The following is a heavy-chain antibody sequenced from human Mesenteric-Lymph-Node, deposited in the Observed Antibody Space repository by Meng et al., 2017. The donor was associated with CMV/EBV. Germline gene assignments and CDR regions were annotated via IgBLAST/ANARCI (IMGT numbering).Heavy chain of an antibody. CDR2: ISAYNGNT. Sequence: GYTFSRHGISWVRQAPGKGLEWMGWISAYNGNTDFAQKLQGRVTMTTDTSTSTAYMELRSLRSDDTAVYYCARDIRYSYGRGFDYWGQGTLVTVSS. CDR3: ARDIRYSYGRGFDY. D-gene: IGHD5-18*01. CDR1: GYTFSRHG. V-gene: IGHV1-18*04. J-gene: IGHJ4*02.